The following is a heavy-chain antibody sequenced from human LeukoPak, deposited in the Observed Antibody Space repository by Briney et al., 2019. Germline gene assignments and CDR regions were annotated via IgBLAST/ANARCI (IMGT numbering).Heavy chain of an antibody. CDR2: MNPNSGNT. Sequence: EASVKVSCKASGYTFTSYDINWVRQATGQGLEWMGWMNPNSGNTGYAQKFQGRVTITADESTSTAYMELSSLRSEDTAVYYCVRDSGDYRGGGFNYWGQGTLVTVSS. CDR1: GYTFTSYD. J-gene: IGHJ4*02. CDR3: VRDSGDYRGGGFNY. V-gene: IGHV1-8*01. D-gene: IGHD2-21*02.